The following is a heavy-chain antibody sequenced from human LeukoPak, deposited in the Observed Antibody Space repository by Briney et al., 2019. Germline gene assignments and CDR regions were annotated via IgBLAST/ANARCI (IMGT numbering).Heavy chain of an antibody. CDR1: GFTVSNNC. J-gene: IGHJ4*02. CDR3: ARDGSGEWPIGY. Sequence: PGESLRLSCAASGFTVSNNCMSWVRQAPGKGLEWVSLMYTAYSTYYADSVKGRFTISRDNAKNSLYLQMNSLRAEDTAVYYCARDGSGEWPIGYWGQGTLVTVSS. D-gene: IGHD3-10*01. V-gene: IGHV3-53*01. CDR2: MYTAYST.